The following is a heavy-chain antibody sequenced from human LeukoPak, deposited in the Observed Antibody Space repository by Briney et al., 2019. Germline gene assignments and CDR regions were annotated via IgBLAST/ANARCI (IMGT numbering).Heavy chain of an antibody. J-gene: IGHJ6*03. CDR1: GGSFSGYY. CDR2: INHSGST. V-gene: IGHV4-34*01. Sequence: SETLSLTCAVYGGSFSGYYWSWIRQPPGKGLEWIGEINHSGSTNYNPSLKSRVTISVDTSKNQFSLKLSSVTAADTAVYYCARSFRGGVPAANSYYYMDVWGKGTTVTVSS. D-gene: IGHD2-2*01. CDR3: ARSFRGGVPAANSYYYMDV.